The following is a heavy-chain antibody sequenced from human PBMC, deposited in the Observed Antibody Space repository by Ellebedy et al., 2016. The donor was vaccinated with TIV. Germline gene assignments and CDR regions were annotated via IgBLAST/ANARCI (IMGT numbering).Heavy chain of an antibody. J-gene: IGHJ6*02. CDR1: GGTFSSYA. CDR3: ARTTYNWNGYYYYGMDV. D-gene: IGHD1-1*01. V-gene: IGHV1-69*13. Sequence: ASVKVSCKASGGTFSSYAISWVRQAPGQGLEWMGGIIPIFGTANYAQKFQGRVTITADESTSTAYMELSSLRSEDTAVYYCARTTYNWNGYYYYGMDVWGQGTTVTVSS. CDR2: IIPIFGTA.